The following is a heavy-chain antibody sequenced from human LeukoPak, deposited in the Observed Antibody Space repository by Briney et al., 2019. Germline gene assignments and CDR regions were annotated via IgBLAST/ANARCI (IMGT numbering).Heavy chain of an antibody. CDR1: VFTLSSYG. CDR3: AKDPFPHDYGDYRANWFDP. CDR2: ISYDGSNK. Sequence: GGSLRLSCAASVFTLSSYGMHWVRQAPGKGLEWVAVISYDGSNKYYADSVKGRFTISRDNSKNTLYLQMNSLRAEDTAVYYCAKDPFPHDYGDYRANWFDPWGQGTLVTVSS. J-gene: IGHJ5*02. V-gene: IGHV3-30*18. D-gene: IGHD4-17*01.